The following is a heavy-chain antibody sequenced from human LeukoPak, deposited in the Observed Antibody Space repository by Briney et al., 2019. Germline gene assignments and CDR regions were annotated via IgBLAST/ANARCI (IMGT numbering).Heavy chain of an antibody. CDR1: GFTFSSYA. CDR2: ISYDGSNK. J-gene: IGHJ4*02. V-gene: IGHV3-30-3*01. CDR3: ARSVPAADSGAFDY. D-gene: IGHD2-2*01. Sequence: GRSLRLSCAASGFTFSSYAMHWVRQAPGKGLEWVAVISYDGSNKYYADSVKGRFTISRDNSKNTLYLQMNSLRAEDTAVYYCARSVPAADSGAFDYWGQGTLVTVSS.